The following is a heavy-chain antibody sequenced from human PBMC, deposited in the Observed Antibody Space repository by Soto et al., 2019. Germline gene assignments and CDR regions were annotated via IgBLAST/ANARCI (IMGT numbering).Heavy chain of an antibody. CDR1: GGTFSSYA. V-gene: IGHV1-69*06. J-gene: IGHJ5*02. Sequence: ASVKVSCKASGGTFSSYAISWVRQAPGQGLEWMGGITPIFGTANYAQKFQGRVTITADKSTSTAYMELSSLRSEDTAVYYCARGSSWYDENWFDPWGQGTLVTVSS. CDR2: ITPIFGTA. CDR3: ARGSSWYDENWFDP. D-gene: IGHD6-13*01.